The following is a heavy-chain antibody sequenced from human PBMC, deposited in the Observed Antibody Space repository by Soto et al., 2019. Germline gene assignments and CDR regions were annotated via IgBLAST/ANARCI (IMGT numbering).Heavy chain of an antibody. D-gene: IGHD6-19*01. CDR1: GYTFTSYG. Sequence: QVQLVQSGAEVKKPGASVKVSCKASGYTFTSYGISWVRQAPGQGLEWMGWTSAYNGNTNYAQKLQGRVTMTTDTXTXAAYMVLRSLRSDDTAVYYCARRQWLVGGYYYGLDVWGQGTTVTVSS. V-gene: IGHV1-18*01. CDR2: TSAYNGNT. J-gene: IGHJ6*02. CDR3: ARRQWLVGGYYYGLDV.